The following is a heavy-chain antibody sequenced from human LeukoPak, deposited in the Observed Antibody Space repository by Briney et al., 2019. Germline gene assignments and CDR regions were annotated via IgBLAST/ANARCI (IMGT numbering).Heavy chain of an antibody. CDR3: ARCITIFCYYFDY. Sequence: ASVKVSCKASGYTFTSYAMHWVRQAPGQRLEWMGWINAGNGNTKYSQEFQGRVTITRDTSASTAYMELSSLRSDDTAVYYCARCITIFCYYFDYWGQGTLVTVSS. V-gene: IGHV1-3*01. J-gene: IGHJ4*02. CDR2: INAGNGNT. CDR1: GYTFTSYA. D-gene: IGHD3-9*01.